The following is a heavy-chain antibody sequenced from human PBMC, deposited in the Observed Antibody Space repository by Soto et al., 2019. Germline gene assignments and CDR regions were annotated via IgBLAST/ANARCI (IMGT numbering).Heavy chain of an antibody. D-gene: IGHD2-21*02. CDR1: GFTFSSYA. V-gene: IGHV3-23*01. J-gene: IGHJ4*02. CDR2: ISGDGGTT. Sequence: EVQLLESGGGLVQPGGSLRLSCAASGFTFSSYAMNWVRQAPGKGLEWVSIISGDGGTTSYADSVKGRFTISRDNSKNTLYLQLYILRAEDTAVYYWANKRVSVPAMYHLDYWVQGTLVTVSS. CDR3: ANKRVSVPAMYHLDY.